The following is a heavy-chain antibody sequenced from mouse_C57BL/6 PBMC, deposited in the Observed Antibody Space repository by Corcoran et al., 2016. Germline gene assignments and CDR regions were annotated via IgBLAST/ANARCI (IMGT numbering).Heavy chain of an antibody. J-gene: IGHJ1*03. D-gene: IGHD1-1*01. CDR1: GYTFTTYG. V-gene: IGHV9-3*01. CDR3: ARSSYYYGSSPWYFDV. Sequence: QIQLVQSGPELKKPGETVKISCKASGYTFTTYGMSWVKQAPGKGLKWMGWINTYSGVPTYADDFKGRFAFSLETSASTAYLQINNIKNEDTATYFCARSSYYYGSSPWYFDVWGTGTTVTVSS. CDR2: INTYSGVP.